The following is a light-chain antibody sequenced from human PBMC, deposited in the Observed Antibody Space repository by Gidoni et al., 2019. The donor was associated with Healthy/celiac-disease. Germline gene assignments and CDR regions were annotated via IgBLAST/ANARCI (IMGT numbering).Light chain of an antibody. J-gene: IGKJ4*01. Sequence: IQLTQSPSSLSASVGDRVTITCRASHSISSYLYWYQQKPGKAPKLLIYAASSLESGVPSRLSGSGSGTDFTLTISSLQPEDFATYYCQQCYSTLTFGGGTKVEIK. CDR3: QQCYSTLT. CDR2: AAS. V-gene: IGKV1-39*01. CDR1: HSISSY.